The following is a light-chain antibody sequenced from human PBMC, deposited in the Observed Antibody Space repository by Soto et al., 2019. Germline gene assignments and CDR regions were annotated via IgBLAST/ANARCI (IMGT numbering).Light chain of an antibody. CDR3: QQLTL. Sequence: DIQLTQSPSFLSASVGDRVTITCRASQGISSYLAWYQQKPGKAPKLLIYAASTLQSGVPSRFSGSGSGKEFTLTISSLQPEDFATYYCQQLTLFGQGTRLEIK. CDR2: AAS. CDR1: QGISSY. V-gene: IGKV1-9*01. J-gene: IGKJ5*01.